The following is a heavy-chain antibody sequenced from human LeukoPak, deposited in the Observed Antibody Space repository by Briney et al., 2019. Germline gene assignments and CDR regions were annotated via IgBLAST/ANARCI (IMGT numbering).Heavy chain of an antibody. D-gene: IGHD6-6*01. CDR1: GLTFSSFS. CDR2: ISSSSDII. J-gene: IGHJ6*03. Sequence: GGSLRLSCAASGLTFSSFSMNWVRQAPGKGLEWVSYISSSSDIIHYADSVKGRFTISRDNAKKSLYQEMNSLRAEDTAVYYCVRVRYSSSSHYMDVWGKGTTVTVSS. CDR3: VRVRYSSSSHYMDV. V-gene: IGHV3-48*04.